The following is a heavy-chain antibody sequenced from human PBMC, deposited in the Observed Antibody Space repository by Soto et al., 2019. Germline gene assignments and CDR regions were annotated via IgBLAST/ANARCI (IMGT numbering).Heavy chain of an antibody. Sequence: EVQLLESGGDSVQPGGSVRLSCAGSGFTFINYAMNWVHQAPGKGLEWVSTISGGGDATFFADSVRGRFTFSRDNSKNTVTLQMNSLGVDDMAVYYCARKVVGSTSRPDYWYFDLWGRGTLVTVSS. V-gene: IGHV3-23*01. D-gene: IGHD2-21*01. J-gene: IGHJ2*01. CDR2: ISGGGDAT. CDR1: GFTFINYA. CDR3: ARKVVGSTSRPDYWYFDL.